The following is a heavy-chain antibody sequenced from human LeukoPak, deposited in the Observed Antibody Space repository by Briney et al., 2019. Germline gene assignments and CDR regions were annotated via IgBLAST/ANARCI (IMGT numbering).Heavy chain of an antibody. CDR1: GFTLSSYE. CDR3: ARGRGGSSLYYFDY. D-gene: IGHD2-15*01. CDR2: ISSSGSTI. Sequence: GGSLRLSCVASGFTLSSYEMNWVRQAPGKGLEWVSYISSSGSTIYYADSVKGRFTISRDNAKNSLFLQMNSLRAEDTAVYYCARGRGGSSLYYFDYWGQGTLVTVSS. V-gene: IGHV3-48*03. J-gene: IGHJ4*02.